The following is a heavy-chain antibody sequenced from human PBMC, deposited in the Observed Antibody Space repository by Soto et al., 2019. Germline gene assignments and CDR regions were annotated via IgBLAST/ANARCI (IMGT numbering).Heavy chain of an antibody. CDR3: ARGGVMVRGVIITRYYGMDV. D-gene: IGHD3-10*01. CDR2: IIPILGIA. V-gene: IGHV1-69*02. Sequence: QVQLVQSGAEVKKPGSSVKVSCNASGGTFSSYTISWVRQAPGQGLEWMGRIIPILGIANYAQKFEGRVPNTAEKSTSTGYMELSSLRSEDTAVYYCARGGVMVRGVIITRYYGMDVWGQGTTVTVSS. CDR1: GGTFSSYT. J-gene: IGHJ6*02.